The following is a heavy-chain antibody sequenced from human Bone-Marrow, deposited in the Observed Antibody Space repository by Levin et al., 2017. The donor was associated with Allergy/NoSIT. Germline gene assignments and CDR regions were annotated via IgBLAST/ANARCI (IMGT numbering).Heavy chain of an antibody. Sequence: GESLKISCAASGFTFSNYWMAWVRQAPGKGLEWVANIKQDGSDKYYVDSVKGRFTISRDNAQNSVFLQMNTLRPEDTAVYYCARGGHQQPEGGFGFDHWGQGAVVTVSS. D-gene: IGHD3-16*01. CDR3: ARGGHQQPEGGFGFDH. CDR1: GFTFSNYW. V-gene: IGHV3-7*01. CDR2: IKQDGSDK. J-gene: IGHJ4*02.